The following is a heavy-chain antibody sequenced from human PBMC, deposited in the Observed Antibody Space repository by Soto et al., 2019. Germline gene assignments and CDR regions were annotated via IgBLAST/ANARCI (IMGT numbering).Heavy chain of an antibody. CDR3: ARPGDYYDGMDV. CDR1: GYTFTSNY. CDR2: INPSGGRT. J-gene: IGHJ6*02. D-gene: IGHD1-1*01. V-gene: IGHV1-46*01. Sequence: QGQLVQAGTEVREPGASVKVSCQASGYTFTSNYMHWVRQAPGQGLEWMGVINPSGGRTTYAQNFQGRVTMASDTCTSTVYMELSSLTSEDTAVYYCARPGDYYDGMDVWGQGTTVIVFS.